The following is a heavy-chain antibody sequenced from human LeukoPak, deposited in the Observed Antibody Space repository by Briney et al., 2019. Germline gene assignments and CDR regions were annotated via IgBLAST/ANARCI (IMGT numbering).Heavy chain of an antibody. D-gene: IGHD2-15*01. CDR1: GFTFSTYP. CDR3: AKSLPDAARGGDY. CDR2: ISGSGGDT. V-gene: IGHV3-23*01. Sequence: PGGSLRLSCATSGFTFSTYPMNWVRQAPGKGLEWLSSISGSGGDTYYADSVKGRFTISRDNSRNTLYLQMNSLRAEDTAVYYCAKSLPDAARGGDYWGQGTLVTVSS. J-gene: IGHJ4*02.